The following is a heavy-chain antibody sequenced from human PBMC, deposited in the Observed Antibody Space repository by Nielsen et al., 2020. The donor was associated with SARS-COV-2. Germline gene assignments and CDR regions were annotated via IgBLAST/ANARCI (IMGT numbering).Heavy chain of an antibody. V-gene: IGHV4-59*01. D-gene: IGHD1-26*01. J-gene: IGHJ4*02. CDR1: GGSISSYY. Sequence: SETLSLTCTVSGGSISSYYWSWIRQPPGKGLEWIGYIYYSGSTNYNPSLKSRATISVDTSKNQLSLKVTSVTAADTAVYYCARGPLGGSYWSRDYWGQGTLVTVSA. CDR2: IYYSGST. CDR3: ARGPLGGSYWSRDY.